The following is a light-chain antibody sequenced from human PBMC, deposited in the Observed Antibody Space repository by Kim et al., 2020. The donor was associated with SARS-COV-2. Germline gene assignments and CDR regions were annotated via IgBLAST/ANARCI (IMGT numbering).Light chain of an antibody. J-gene: IGLJ3*02. CDR1: SSNIGAGYD. V-gene: IGLV1-40*01. CDR2: DNN. Sequence: QSVLTQPPSVSGAPGQRVAFSCTGSSSNIGAGYDVHWYQQLPGAAPKLLIYDNNNRPSGVPDRFSASKSGTSASLAITGLQAEDEGEYYCQSYDASLSGWVFGGGTQLTVL. CDR3: QSYDASLSGWV.